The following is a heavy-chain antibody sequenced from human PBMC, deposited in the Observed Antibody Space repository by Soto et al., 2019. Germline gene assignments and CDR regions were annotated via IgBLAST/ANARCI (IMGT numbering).Heavy chain of an antibody. D-gene: IGHD3-22*01. CDR3: ARVFPYDSSGYYVDY. V-gene: IGHV1-69*13. CDR2: IIPIFGTA. Sequence: GASVKVSCKASGGTFSSYAISWVRQAPGQGLEWMGGIIPIFGTANYAQKFQGRVTITAGESTSTAYMELSSLRSEDTAVYYCARVFPYDSSGYYVDYWGQGTLVTVSS. J-gene: IGHJ4*02. CDR1: GGTFSSYA.